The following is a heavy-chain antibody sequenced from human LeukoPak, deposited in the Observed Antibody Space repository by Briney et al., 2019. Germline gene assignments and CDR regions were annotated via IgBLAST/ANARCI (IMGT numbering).Heavy chain of an antibody. CDR1: GFTFSNAW. Sequence: GGSLRLSCAASGFTFSNAWMSWVRQAPGKGLEWVGRIKSKTDGGTTDYAAPVKGRFTISRDDSKNTLYLQMNSLKTEDTAVYYCTTDYNYDFWSEDYYGMDVWGQGTTVTVSS. J-gene: IGHJ6*02. V-gene: IGHV3-15*01. D-gene: IGHD3-3*01. CDR3: TTDYNYDFWSEDYYGMDV. CDR2: IKSKTDGGTT.